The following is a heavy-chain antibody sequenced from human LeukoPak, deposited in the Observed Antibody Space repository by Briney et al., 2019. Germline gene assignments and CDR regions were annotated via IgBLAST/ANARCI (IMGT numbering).Heavy chain of an antibody. D-gene: IGHD3-10*01. Sequence: SETLSLTCAVYGGSFSGYYWSWIRQPPGKGLEWIGEINHRGSTNYNPSLKSRVTISVDTSKNQFSLKLSSVTAADTAVYYCARLRRSGSYYTILKYFDYWGQGTLVTVSS. CDR2: INHRGST. J-gene: IGHJ4*02. V-gene: IGHV4-34*01. CDR3: ARLRRSGSYYTILKYFDY. CDR1: GGSFSGYY.